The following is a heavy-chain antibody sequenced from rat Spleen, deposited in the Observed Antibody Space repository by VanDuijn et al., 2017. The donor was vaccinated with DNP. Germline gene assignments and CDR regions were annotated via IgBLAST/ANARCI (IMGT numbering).Heavy chain of an antibody. V-gene: IGHV5S11*01. CDR2: ISPGGSRT. CDR3: ARGSTSIFWYFDF. Sequence: EVQLVESGGGLVQPGRSLKLSCAASGFTFSNYYMAWVRQAPKKGLEWVAAISPGGSRTYYPDSVKGRFTLSRDDAKSSLYLQMNSLKSEETATYYCARGSTSIFWYFDFWGPGTMVTVSS. CDR1: GFTFSNYY. D-gene: IGHD1-2*01. J-gene: IGHJ1*01.